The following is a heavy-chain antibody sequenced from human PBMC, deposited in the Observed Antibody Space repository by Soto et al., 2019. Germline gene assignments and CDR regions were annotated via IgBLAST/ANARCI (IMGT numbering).Heavy chain of an antibody. CDR2: IYYSGST. J-gene: IGHJ5*02. D-gene: IGHD3-10*01. Sequence: SETLSLTCTVSGGSISSSSYYWGWIRQPPGKGLEWIGSIYYSGSTYYNPSLKSRVTISVDTSKNQFSLKLSSVTAADTAVYYCARRSYYGSGNQIGWFDPWGQGTLVTVSS. CDR3: ARRSYYGSGNQIGWFDP. CDR1: GGSISSSSYY. V-gene: IGHV4-39*01.